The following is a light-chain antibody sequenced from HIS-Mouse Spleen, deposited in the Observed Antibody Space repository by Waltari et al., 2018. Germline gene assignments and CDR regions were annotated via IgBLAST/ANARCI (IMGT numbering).Light chain of an antibody. Sequence: DIQMTQSPSTLSASVGDRVTITCRVSQSISSWLAWYQQKPGKAPKLLIYKASSLESGVPSRFSGSGSGTEFTLTISSLQPDDFATYYCQQYNSYLYTFGQGTKLEIK. J-gene: IGKJ2*01. V-gene: IGKV1-5*03. CDR3: QQYNSYLYT. CDR2: KAS. CDR1: QSISSW.